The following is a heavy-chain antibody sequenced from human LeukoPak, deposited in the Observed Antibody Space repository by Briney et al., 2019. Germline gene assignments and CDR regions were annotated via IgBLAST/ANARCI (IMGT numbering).Heavy chain of an antibody. Sequence: GGSLRLSCAASGFTFSSYDMTWVRQAPGRVLECVSSIRPSGDNTYYGDSVKGRFTISRDNAKNSLYLQMNSLRAEDTAVYYCARDHSTYYYDSSGYYPWGQGTLVTVSS. J-gene: IGHJ5*02. D-gene: IGHD3-22*01. CDR1: GFTFSSYD. CDR2: IRPSGDNT. CDR3: ARDHSTYYYDSSGYYP. V-gene: IGHV3-21*01.